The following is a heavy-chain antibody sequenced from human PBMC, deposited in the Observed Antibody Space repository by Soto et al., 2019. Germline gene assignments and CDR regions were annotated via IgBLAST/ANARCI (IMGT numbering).Heavy chain of an antibody. CDR1: GFTFSSYA. J-gene: IGHJ3*02. D-gene: IGHD3-3*01. CDR2: ISYDGSNK. Sequence: QVQLVESGGGVVQPGRSLRLSCAASGFTFSSYAMHWVRQAPGKGLEWVAVISYDGSNKYYADSVKGRFTISRDNSKNTLYLQMNSLRAEDTAVYYCARARVYYEFWSAPVVSSAFDIWGQGTMVTVSS. CDR3: ARARVYYEFWSAPVVSSAFDI. V-gene: IGHV3-30-3*01.